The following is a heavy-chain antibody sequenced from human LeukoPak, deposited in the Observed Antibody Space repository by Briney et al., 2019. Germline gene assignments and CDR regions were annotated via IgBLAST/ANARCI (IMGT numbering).Heavy chain of an antibody. Sequence: ASVQVSCQVSGYTLTELSMHWVRQAPGKGLEWMGGFDPEDGETIYAQKFQGRVTMTEDTSTDTAYMELSSLRSEDTAVYYCATAQSAPVAVAGIYCWGQGTLVTVSS. CDR1: GYTLTELS. CDR2: FDPEDGET. D-gene: IGHD6-19*01. V-gene: IGHV1-24*01. J-gene: IGHJ4*02. CDR3: ATAQSAPVAVAGIYC.